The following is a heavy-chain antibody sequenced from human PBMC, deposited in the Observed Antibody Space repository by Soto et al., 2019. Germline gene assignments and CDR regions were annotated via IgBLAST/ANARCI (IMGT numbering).Heavy chain of an antibody. CDR3: ARHNYGSGSTYFDY. V-gene: IGHV4-31*03. CDR2: MYHSGST. J-gene: IGHJ4*02. D-gene: IGHD3-10*01. Sequence: SETLSLTCTVSGGSISSGGYYWSWIRQHPGKGLEWIGYMYHSGSTYYNLSLKSRVTISIDTSKNQFSLKLNSMTAADTAVYYCARHNYGSGSTYFDYWGQGTLVTVSS. CDR1: GGSISSGGYY.